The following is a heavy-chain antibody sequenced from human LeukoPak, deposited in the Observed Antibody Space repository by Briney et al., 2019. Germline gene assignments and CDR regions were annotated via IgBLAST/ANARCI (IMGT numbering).Heavy chain of an antibody. CDR2: INPNSGGT. CDR3: ARQQRDALFGVVNY. D-gene: IGHD3-3*01. V-gene: IGHV1-2*02. Sequence: ASVKVSCKASGYTFTGYYMHWVRQAPGQELEWMGWINPNSGGTNYAQKFQGRVTMTRDTSISTAYMELSRLRSDDTAVYYCARQQRDALFGVVNYWGQGILVTVSS. J-gene: IGHJ4*02. CDR1: GYTFTGYY.